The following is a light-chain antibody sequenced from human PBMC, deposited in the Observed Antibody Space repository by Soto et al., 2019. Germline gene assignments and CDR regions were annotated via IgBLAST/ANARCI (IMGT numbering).Light chain of an antibody. CDR2: AAS. CDR1: QSISSW. J-gene: IGKJ1*01. V-gene: IGKV1-5*01. CDR3: QQYFEWPPMT. Sequence: DIQMTQSPSTLSASVGDRVTITCRASQSISSWLAWYQQKPGKAPNLLIYAASNLESGVPSRFSGSGSGTEFTLTISSLRSEDSAIYYCQQYFEWPPMTFGQGTKVEI.